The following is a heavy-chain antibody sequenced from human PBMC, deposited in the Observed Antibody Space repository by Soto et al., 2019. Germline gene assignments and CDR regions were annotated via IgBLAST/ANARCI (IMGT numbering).Heavy chain of an antibody. J-gene: IGHJ1*01. D-gene: IGHD5-18*01. V-gene: IGHV3-11*01. CDR2: ISSSGSTI. CDR3: ARDRGSGYSYREEYFQH. CDR1: GFTFSYYY. Sequence: QVQLVESGGGLGKPGGSLRLSCAASGFTFSYYYMSWIRQAPGKGLEWVSYISSSGSTIYYAVSVKCRFTISRDNAKNSLYLQMNSLRDEDTAVYYCARDRGSGYSYREEYFQHWGQGTLVSDSS.